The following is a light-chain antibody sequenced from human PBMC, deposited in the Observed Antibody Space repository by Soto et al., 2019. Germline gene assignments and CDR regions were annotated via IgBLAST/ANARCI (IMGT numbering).Light chain of an antibody. CDR3: QQYNSYSWT. J-gene: IGKJ1*01. CDR1: QSFNNW. CDR2: KAS. Sequence: DNPMTQSPSTLSASVGDTVTITCRASQSFNNWLAWYQQKPGKAPKFLIDKASTLESGVPSRFSGSGSGTEFTLTISSLQPDDFATYYCQQYNSYSWTFGQGTKVEIK. V-gene: IGKV1-5*03.